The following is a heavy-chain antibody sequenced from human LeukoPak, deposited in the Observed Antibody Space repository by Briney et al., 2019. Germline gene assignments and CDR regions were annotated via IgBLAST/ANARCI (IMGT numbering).Heavy chain of an antibody. J-gene: IGHJ5*02. CDR3: ARGYFDSSGYSNPFGP. Sequence: SETLSLCCAVSGASISSSYWSWIRQPAGEGLEWLGYVHHSGSTNYNPSLKSRVSISVDTSMNQLSLKLTSVTAADTAVYSCARGYFDSSGYSNPFGPWGQGTLVTVSS. CDR2: VHHSGST. CDR1: GASISSSY. V-gene: IGHV4-59*01. D-gene: IGHD3-22*01.